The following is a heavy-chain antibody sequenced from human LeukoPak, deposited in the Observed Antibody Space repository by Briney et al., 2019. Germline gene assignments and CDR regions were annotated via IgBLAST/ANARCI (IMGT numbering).Heavy chain of an antibody. CDR1: GGSFSGYY. D-gene: IGHD6-19*01. Sequence: PSETLSLTCAVYGGSFSGYYWSWIRQPPGKGLEWIGEINHSGSTYYNPSLKSRVTISVDTSKNQFSLKLSSVTAADTAVYYCARARRSSGRHDASDIWGQGTMVTVSS. V-gene: IGHV4-34*01. CDR2: INHSGST. J-gene: IGHJ3*02. CDR3: ARARRSSGRHDASDI.